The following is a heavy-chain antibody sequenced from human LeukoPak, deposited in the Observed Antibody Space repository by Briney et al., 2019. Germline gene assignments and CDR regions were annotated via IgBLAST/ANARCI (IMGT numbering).Heavy chain of an antibody. Sequence: PSETLSLTCIVSGGSISSHYWSWIRQPPGKGLEWIGYISYSGSTNYNPSLKSRVTISVDTSRNQVSLKLNSVTAADTAMYYCARVGGGSYSYFDYWGQGTLVTVSS. J-gene: IGHJ4*02. CDR3: ARVGGGSYSYFDY. D-gene: IGHD1-26*01. CDR1: GGSISSHY. V-gene: IGHV4-59*11. CDR2: ISYSGST.